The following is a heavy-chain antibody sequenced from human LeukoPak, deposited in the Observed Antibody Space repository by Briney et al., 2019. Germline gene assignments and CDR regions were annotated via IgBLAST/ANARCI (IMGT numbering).Heavy chain of an antibody. Sequence: GGSLRLSCAASGFTFSSYEMNWVRQAPGKGLEWVTYISSSGSTIYYADYVKGRFTVSRDNAKNSLYLQMNNLRAEDTALYYCGRDRVGGRGYSLDYLGQGTLVTVSS. J-gene: IGHJ4*02. CDR3: GRDRVGGRGYSLDY. V-gene: IGHV3-48*03. CDR1: GFTFSSYE. CDR2: ISSSGSTI. D-gene: IGHD5-18*01.